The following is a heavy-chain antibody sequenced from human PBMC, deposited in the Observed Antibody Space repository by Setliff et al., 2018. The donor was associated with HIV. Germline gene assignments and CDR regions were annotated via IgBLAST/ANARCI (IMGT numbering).Heavy chain of an antibody. J-gene: IGHJ4*02. Sequence: SETLSLICTVSGGSFRSSRYYWGWIRQPPGKGLEWIGNIHYGGFFWYSPSLKSRVTISVDTSKNQFSLKLSSVTAADTAVYYCARPALGIGGGSRFDNWGQGTRVTVSS. D-gene: IGHD3-10*01. CDR1: GGSFRSSRYY. CDR2: IHYGGFF. V-gene: IGHV4-39*01. CDR3: ARPALGIGGGSRFDN.